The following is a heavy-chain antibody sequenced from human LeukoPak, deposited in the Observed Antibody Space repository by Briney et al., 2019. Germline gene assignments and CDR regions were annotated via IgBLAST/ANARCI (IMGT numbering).Heavy chain of an antibody. V-gene: IGHV4-4*07. CDR2: IYTSGST. CDR3: ARSPSLSGYPLDASDI. D-gene: IGHD3-3*01. Sequence: KASETLSLTCTVSGGSISSYYWSWIRQPAGKGLEWIGRIYTSGSTNYNPPLKSRVTMSVDTSKNQFSLKLSSVTAADTAVYYCARSPSLSGYPLDASDIWGQGTMVTVSS. CDR1: GGSISSYY. J-gene: IGHJ3*02.